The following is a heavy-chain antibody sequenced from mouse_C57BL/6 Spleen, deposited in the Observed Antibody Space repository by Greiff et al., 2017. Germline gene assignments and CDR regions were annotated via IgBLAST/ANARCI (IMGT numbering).Heavy chain of an antibody. Sequence: EVQLQQSGTVLARPGASVKMSCKTSGYTFTSYWMHWVKQRPGQGLEWIGAICPGNSDTSYNQQFKGKAKLTAVTSDSTAYMELSSLTNEDAAVYYCTRWNYDYEGYAMDYWGQVTSGTVSS. V-gene: IGHV1-5*01. CDR1: GYTFTSYW. D-gene: IGHD2-4*01. J-gene: IGHJ4*01. CDR3: TRWNYDYEGYAMDY. CDR2: ICPGNSDT.